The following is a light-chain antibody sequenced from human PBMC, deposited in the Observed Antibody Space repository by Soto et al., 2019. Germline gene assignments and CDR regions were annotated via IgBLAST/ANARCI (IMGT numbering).Light chain of an antibody. CDR3: TSYTDSITLYV. V-gene: IGLV2-14*01. CDR1: SSDVGGYNY. Sequence: QSALTQPASVSGSPGQSITISCTGTSSDVGGYNYVSWYQQHPDKAPKLMIYEVSKRPSGVSNRFSGSKSGNTASLTISGLQAEDEADYYCTSYTDSITLYVFGAGTKVTVL. CDR2: EVS. J-gene: IGLJ1*01.